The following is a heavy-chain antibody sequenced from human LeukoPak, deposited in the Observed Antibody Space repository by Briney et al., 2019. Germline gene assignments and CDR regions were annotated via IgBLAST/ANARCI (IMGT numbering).Heavy chain of an antibody. D-gene: IGHD3-16*01. CDR1: GGSFSGYY. CDR3: VRGGGNWFDP. J-gene: IGHJ5*02. Sequence: SETLSLTCAVYGGSFSGYYWSWIRQPPGKGLEWIGRIYTSGSTNYNPSLKSRVTMSVDTSKTQFSLKLSSVTAADTAVYYCVRGGGNWFDPWGQGTLVTVSS. V-gene: IGHV4-59*10. CDR2: IYTSGST.